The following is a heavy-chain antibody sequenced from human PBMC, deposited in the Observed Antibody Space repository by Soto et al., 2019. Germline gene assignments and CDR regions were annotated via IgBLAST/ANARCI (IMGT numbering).Heavy chain of an antibody. CDR1: GFTFSSYA. Sequence: EVQLLESGGGLVQPGRSLRLSCAASGFTFSSYAMSWVRQAPGKGLEWVSAISGSGGTTYYADSVKGRFTISRDNSKNTLVLEMKSLRAEDTAVYYCAKFFVETGGSSGWPWSFHYWGQGTLVTVSS. D-gene: IGHD6-25*01. CDR3: AKFFVETGGSSGWPWSFHY. V-gene: IGHV3-23*01. CDR2: ISGSGGTT. J-gene: IGHJ4*02.